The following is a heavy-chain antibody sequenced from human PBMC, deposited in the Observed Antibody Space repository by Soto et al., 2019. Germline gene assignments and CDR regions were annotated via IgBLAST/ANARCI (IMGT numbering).Heavy chain of an antibody. Sequence: GESLKISCKGSGYSFTSYWIGWVRQMPGKGLEWMGIIYPGDSDTKYSPSFQGQVPISADKSISTAYLQWSSLKASDTAMYYCARTGSGWYEVDWFDPWGQGTLVTVSS. CDR3: ARTGSGWYEVDWFDP. CDR2: IYPGDSDT. V-gene: IGHV5-51*01. CDR1: GYSFTSYW. J-gene: IGHJ5*02. D-gene: IGHD6-19*01.